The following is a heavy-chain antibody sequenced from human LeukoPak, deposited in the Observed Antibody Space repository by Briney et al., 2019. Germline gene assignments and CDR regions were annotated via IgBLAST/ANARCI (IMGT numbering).Heavy chain of an antibody. D-gene: IGHD6-6*01. J-gene: IGHJ4*02. Sequence: ASVKVSCKASGYTFSSYDINWVRQATGQGLEWMGWMNPDSGNAGYAQKFQGRVTMTTDTSTSTAYMELRSLRSDDTAVYYCARVARSLVFDYWGQGTLVTVSS. CDR2: MNPDSGNA. CDR1: GYTFSSYD. V-gene: IGHV1-8*01. CDR3: ARVARSLVFDY.